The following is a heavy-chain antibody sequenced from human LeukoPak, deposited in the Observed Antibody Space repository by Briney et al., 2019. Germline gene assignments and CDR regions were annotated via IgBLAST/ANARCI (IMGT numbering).Heavy chain of an antibody. J-gene: IGHJ4*02. CDR2: IASDGSST. CDR1: GFTFSAYS. CDR3: ARGRPHGNDY. Sequence: GGSLRLSCAASGFTFSAYSMNWVRQAPGKGLVWVSRIASDGSSTTYADSVKGRFSISRDNAKNTLYLQMNSLRVEDTAVYYCARGRPHGNDYWGQGTLVTVSS. V-gene: IGHV3-74*01. D-gene: IGHD4-23*01.